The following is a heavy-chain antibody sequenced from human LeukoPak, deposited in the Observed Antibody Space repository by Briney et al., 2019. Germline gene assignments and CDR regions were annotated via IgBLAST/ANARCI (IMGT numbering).Heavy chain of an antibody. CDR2: INHSGST. CDR1: GGSFSGYY. V-gene: IGHV4-34*01. J-gene: IGHJ4*02. Sequence: SETLSLTCAVYGGSFSGYYWSWIRQPPGKGLEWIGEINHSGSTNYNPSLKSRVTISVDTSKNQFSLKLSSVTAADTAVYYCARHLPYSGGSPRFDYWGQGTLVTVSS. CDR3: ARHLPYSGGSPRFDY. D-gene: IGHD1-26*01.